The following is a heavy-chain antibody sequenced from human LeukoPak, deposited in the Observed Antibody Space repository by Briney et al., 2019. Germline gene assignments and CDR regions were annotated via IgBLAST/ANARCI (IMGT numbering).Heavy chain of an antibody. CDR1: GFTFSSYE. V-gene: IGHV3-48*03. J-gene: IGHJ4*01. Sequence: GGSLRLSCAASGFTFSSYEMNWVRQAPGKGLEWVSYISSGGSSIYYADSVKGRFTISRDNAKNSLYLQMNSLRAEDTAVYYCARIRGYCSSTSCFNDHWGHGNLVTVSS. CDR3: ARIRGYCSSTSCFNDH. D-gene: IGHD2-2*01. CDR2: ISSGGSSI.